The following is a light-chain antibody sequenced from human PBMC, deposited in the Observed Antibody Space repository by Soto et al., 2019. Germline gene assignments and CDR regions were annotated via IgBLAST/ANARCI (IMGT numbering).Light chain of an antibody. CDR2: DVS. CDR1: SSDVGGYNY. J-gene: IGLJ1*01. V-gene: IGLV2-11*01. Sequence: QSVLTQPRSVSGSPGQSVTISCTAASSDVGGYNYVSWYQQHPGKAPNLMIYDVSKRPSGVPDRFSGSKSGNPASLTISGLQTEDEADYYCCSYAGRYTYVFGTGTKVTVL. CDR3: CSYAGRYTYV.